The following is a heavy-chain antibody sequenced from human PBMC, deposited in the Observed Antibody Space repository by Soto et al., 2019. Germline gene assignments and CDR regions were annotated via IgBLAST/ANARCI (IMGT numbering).Heavy chain of an antibody. CDR3: ASPIVLMVCAVPT. CDR2: ISSSGSTI. Sequence: GGSLRLSCAAPGFTFSDYYMSWVRQAPGKGLEWVSYISSSGSTIYYADSVKGRFTISRDNAKNSLYLQMNSLRAEDTAVYYCASPIVLMVCAVPTWGQGTLVTVSS. CDR1: GFTFSDYY. D-gene: IGHD2-8*01. V-gene: IGHV3-11*01. J-gene: IGHJ4*02.